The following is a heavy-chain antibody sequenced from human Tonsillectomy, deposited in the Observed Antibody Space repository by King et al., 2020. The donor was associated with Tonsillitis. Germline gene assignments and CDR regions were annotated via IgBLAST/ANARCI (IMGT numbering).Heavy chain of an antibody. CDR2: INQDGSRK. CDR3: AREGSGDYGGYWEY. Sequence: VQLVESGGGLVQPGGSLRLSCAASGFSFRKYWLSWVRQAPGKGLEWVANINQDGSRKWYVDSVRGRFIISRDNAKNSLYLQMNDMRAEDTAVYFCAREGSGDYGGYWEYWGQGTLVAVSS. D-gene: IGHD4-23*01. V-gene: IGHV3-7*03. CDR1: GFSFRKYW. J-gene: IGHJ4*02.